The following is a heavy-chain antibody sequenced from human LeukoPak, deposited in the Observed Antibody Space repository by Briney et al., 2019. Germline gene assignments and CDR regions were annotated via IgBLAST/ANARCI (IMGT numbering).Heavy chain of an antibody. CDR2: IQQDGSEK. J-gene: IGHJ4*02. CDR1: GFTFNNYW. V-gene: IGHV3-7*01. CDR3: ARGMDDTPMAPAF. Sequence: PGGSLSLPCAASGFTFNNYWMSWVRQAPGKGLEWVANIQQDGSEKYYVDSVKGRFTISRDNAKNSLFLQMNSLRAEDTAVYYCARGMDDTPMAPAFWGPASLVTVSS. D-gene: IGHD3-10*01.